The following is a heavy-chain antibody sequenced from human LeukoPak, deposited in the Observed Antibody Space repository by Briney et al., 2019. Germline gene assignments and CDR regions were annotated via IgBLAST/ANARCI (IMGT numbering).Heavy chain of an antibody. Sequence: GGSLRLSCAASGFIVSGYEMTWVRQAPGKGLEWVSGISRNGGSAGYADSVKGRFTITRDNAKNSLYLQMNSLRAEDTALYYCARSITMMNLWGQGTLVTVSS. CDR1: GFIVSGYE. D-gene: IGHD3-22*01. V-gene: IGHV3-20*04. CDR2: ISRNGGSA. CDR3: ARSITMMNL. J-gene: IGHJ4*02.